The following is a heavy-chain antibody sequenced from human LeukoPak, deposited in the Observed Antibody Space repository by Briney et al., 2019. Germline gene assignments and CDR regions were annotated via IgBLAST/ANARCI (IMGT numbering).Heavy chain of an antibody. Sequence: SVKVSCKASGFTFTSSAVQWVRQARGQRLEWIGWIVVGSGNTNYAQKFQERVTITRDMSTSTAYMELSSITSEDSAVYYCASKVITGTTQDQYFDSWGQGTLVTVSS. D-gene: IGHD4-17*01. V-gene: IGHV1-58*01. CDR1: GFTFTSSA. CDR3: ASKVITGTTQDQYFDS. CDR2: IVVGSGNT. J-gene: IGHJ4*02.